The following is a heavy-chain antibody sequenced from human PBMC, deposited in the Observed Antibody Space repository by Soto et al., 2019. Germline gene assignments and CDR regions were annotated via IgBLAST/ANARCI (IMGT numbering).Heavy chain of an antibody. Sequence: QVQLQESGPGLVKPSQTLSLTCTVSGGSITSGDYYWSWIRQPPGKGLECIGNIYYSGSTSYNPSLQSRLTISLDTSENQFSLRLSSLTAADTAVYYCARDRYYGSGTYYNFYYGMDVWGQGTTVTVSS. CDR3: ARDRYYGSGTYYNFYYGMDV. CDR2: IYYSGST. V-gene: IGHV4-30-4*01. J-gene: IGHJ6*02. D-gene: IGHD3-10*01. CDR1: GGSITSGDYY.